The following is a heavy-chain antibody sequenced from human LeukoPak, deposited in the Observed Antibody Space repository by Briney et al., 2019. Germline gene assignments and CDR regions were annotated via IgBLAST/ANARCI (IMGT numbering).Heavy chain of an antibody. J-gene: IGHJ4*02. D-gene: IGHD3-22*01. Sequence: PGGSLRLSCAASGFTFSRYWMSWVRQAPGKGLEWVANIKQDGSEKYYVDSVKGRFTISRDNAKNSLYLQMNSLRAEDTAVYYCARAYYDSSGHYWGQGTLVTVSS. CDR1: GFTFSRYW. CDR2: IKQDGSEK. CDR3: ARAYYDSSGHY. V-gene: IGHV3-7*01.